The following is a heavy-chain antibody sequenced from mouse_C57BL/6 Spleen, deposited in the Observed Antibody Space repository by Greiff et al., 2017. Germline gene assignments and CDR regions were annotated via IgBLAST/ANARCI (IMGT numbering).Heavy chain of an antibody. V-gene: IGHV1-59*01. D-gene: IGHD1-1*01. CDR1: GYTFPSYW. CDR3: ARQLARYSFFDY. J-gene: IGHJ2*01. CDR2: IDPSDSYT. Sequence: QVQLQQPGAELVRPGTSVKLSCKASGYTFPSYWMHWVKQRPGQGLEWIGVIDPSDSYTNYNQKFKGKATLTVDTSSSTACMQLSSLTSEDSAVYYFARQLARYSFFDYWGPGTTLTVSS.